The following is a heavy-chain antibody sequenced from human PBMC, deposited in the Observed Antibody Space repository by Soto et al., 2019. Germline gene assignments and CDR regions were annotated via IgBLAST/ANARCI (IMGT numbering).Heavy chain of an antibody. CDR3: ARDHYYDFWSGYGYYYYYGMEV. V-gene: IGHV1-8*01. J-gene: IGHJ6*04. Sequence: ASVKISCKASGYTFTSYDINWVRQATGQGLEWMGWMNPNSGNTGYAQKFQGRVTMTRNTSISTAYMELSSLRSEDTAVYYCARDHYYDFWSGYGYYYYYGMEVWGKGTKVAVSS. D-gene: IGHD3-3*01. CDR2: MNPNSGNT. CDR1: GYTFTSYD.